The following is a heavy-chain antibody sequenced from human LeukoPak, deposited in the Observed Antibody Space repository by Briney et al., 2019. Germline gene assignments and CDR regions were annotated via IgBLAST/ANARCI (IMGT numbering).Heavy chain of an antibody. CDR3: AREQQLVTDY. Sequence: GGSLRLSCAASGFTFSSYSMNWVRQAPGKGLEWVSYISSTSSTIYYADSVKGRFTISRDNAKNSLYLQMNSLRAEDTAVYYCAREQQLVTDYWGQGTRVTVSS. V-gene: IGHV3-48*01. CDR1: GFTFSSYS. J-gene: IGHJ4*02. D-gene: IGHD6-13*01. CDR2: ISSTSSTI.